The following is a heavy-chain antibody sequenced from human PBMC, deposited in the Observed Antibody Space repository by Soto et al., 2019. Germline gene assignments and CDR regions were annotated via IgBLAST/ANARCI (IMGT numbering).Heavy chain of an antibody. CDR1: GFNFSTYW. D-gene: IGHD1-26*01. CDR3: AKAWEVNWFDP. V-gene: IGHV3-74*01. Sequence: GESLRLSCAASGFNFSTYWMHWVRQAPGKGLVWVSRINSDGGSTSYADSVKGRFTISRDNAKNTLYLQMNSLRADDTAVYYCAKAWEVNWFDPWGQGTLVTVSS. J-gene: IGHJ5*02. CDR2: INSDGGST.